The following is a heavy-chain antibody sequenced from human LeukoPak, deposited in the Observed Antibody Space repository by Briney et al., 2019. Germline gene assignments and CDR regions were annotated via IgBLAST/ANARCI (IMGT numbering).Heavy chain of an antibody. V-gene: IGHV4-59*01. J-gene: IGHJ6*03. CDR3: ARGRTYYDPLYYYYMDV. CDR1: GGSLSSYY. Sequence: SEALSLTCTVPGGSLSSYYRSWIRQPPRKGLWWVGYIYYSGSTNYNPSLKSRVTISVDTSKNQFSLKLSSVTAADTAVYYCARGRTYYDPLYYYYMDVWGKGTTVTVSS. D-gene: IGHD3-3*01. CDR2: IYYSGST.